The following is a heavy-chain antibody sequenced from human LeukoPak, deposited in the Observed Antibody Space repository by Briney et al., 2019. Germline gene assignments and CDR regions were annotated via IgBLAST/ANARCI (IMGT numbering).Heavy chain of an antibody. CDR2: ISAYNGNT. V-gene: IGHV1-18*04. J-gene: IGHJ4*02. CDR1: GDTFTDYH. Sequence: ASVKVSCKSIGDTFTDYHIHWLRQAPGQGLEWMGWISAYNGNTNYAQKLQGRVTMTTDTSTSTAYMELRSLRSDDTAVYYCARVLSYYDSSGYYFLFDYWGQGTLVTVSS. CDR3: ARVLSYYDSSGYYFLFDY. D-gene: IGHD3-22*01.